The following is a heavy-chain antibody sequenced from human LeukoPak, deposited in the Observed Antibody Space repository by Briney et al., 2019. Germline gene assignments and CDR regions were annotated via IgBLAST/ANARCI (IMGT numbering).Heavy chain of an antibody. CDR1: GGSISSSSYY. Sequence: SETLSLTCTVSGGSISSSSYYWGWIRQPPGKGLEWTGSIYYSGSTYYNPSLKSRVTISVDTSKNQFSLKLSSVTAADTAVYYCAITPLLWFGELWAFDIWGQGTMVTVSS. D-gene: IGHD3-10*01. J-gene: IGHJ3*02. CDR2: IYYSGST. V-gene: IGHV4-39*07. CDR3: AITPLLWFGELWAFDI.